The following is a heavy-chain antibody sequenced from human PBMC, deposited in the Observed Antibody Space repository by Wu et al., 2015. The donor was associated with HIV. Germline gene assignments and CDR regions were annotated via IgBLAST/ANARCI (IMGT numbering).Heavy chain of an antibody. CDR3: ARAGLDPSSGYYGAFHI. CDR2: IVPMFGTV. CDR1: GGTFSSDA. Sequence: QVQLVRSGAELKKPGSSVKVSCKASGGTFSSDAISWVRQAPGQGPEWMGRIVPMFGTVNYAQKFQGRVTITADESTSTAYMEVASLRSQDTAVYYCARAGLDPSSGYYGAFHIWGQGTMVTVSS. D-gene: IGHD3-22*01. J-gene: IGHJ3*02. V-gene: IGHV1-69*13.